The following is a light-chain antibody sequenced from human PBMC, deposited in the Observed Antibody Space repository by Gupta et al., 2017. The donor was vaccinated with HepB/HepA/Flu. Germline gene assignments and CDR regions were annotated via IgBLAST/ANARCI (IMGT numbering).Light chain of an antibody. V-gene: IGKV3-15*01. CDR2: AAS. J-gene: IGKJ4*01. CDR3: QEYKNWPTLT. CDR1: QSVDSN. Sequence: EVVMTQSPATLSMSPGDRATLSCRASQSVDSNLAWYQQKPGQAPRLVIFAASTRATGIPARFSGSGSGTDFTLTISSLQSEDFAVYYCQEYKNWPTLTFGGGTKVEI.